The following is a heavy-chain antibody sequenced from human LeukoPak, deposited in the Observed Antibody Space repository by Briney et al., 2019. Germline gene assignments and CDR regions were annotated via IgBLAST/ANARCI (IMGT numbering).Heavy chain of an antibody. J-gene: IGHJ6*02. V-gene: IGHV1-18*01. D-gene: IGHD6-13*01. CDR3: ARGSRIAADYYYGMDV. CDR2: ISAYNGNT. CDR1: GYTFTSYG. Sequence: GASVKVSCKASGYTFTSYGISWVRQAPGQGLEWMGWISAYNGNTNYAQKLQGRVTMTTDTSTSTAYMELRSLRSDDTAVYYCARGSRIAADYYYGMDVWGQGTTVTVSS.